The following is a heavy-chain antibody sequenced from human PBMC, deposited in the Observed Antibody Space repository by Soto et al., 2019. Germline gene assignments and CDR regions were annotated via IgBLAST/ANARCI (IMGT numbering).Heavy chain of an antibody. CDR1: GYTLTELS. CDR2: FDPEDGET. Sequence: GASVKVSGKVSGYTLTELSMHCVRQAPGQGLEWMGGFDPEDGETIYAQKFQGRVTMTEDTSTDTAYMELSSLRSEDTAVYYCATGYSSGWYEDLRMEVWGQGTTVTVSS. D-gene: IGHD6-19*01. CDR3: ATGYSSGWYEDLRMEV. J-gene: IGHJ6*02. V-gene: IGHV1-24*01.